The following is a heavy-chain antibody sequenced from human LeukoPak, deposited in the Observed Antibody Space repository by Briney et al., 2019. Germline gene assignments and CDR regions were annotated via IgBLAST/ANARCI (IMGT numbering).Heavy chain of an antibody. CDR2: MNPYSGGT. D-gene: IGHD4/OR15-4a*01. V-gene: IGHV1-8*01. CDR3: VTGGLTWFDP. J-gene: IGHJ5*02. CDR1: GYTYSNYD. Sequence: ASVKVSCKDSGYTYSNYDITWVRQATGQGLEWMGWMNPYSGGTGYARKFQGRVTMTRDTSISTAYMELSSLRSEDTAVYYCVTGGLTWFDPWGQGTLVTVSS.